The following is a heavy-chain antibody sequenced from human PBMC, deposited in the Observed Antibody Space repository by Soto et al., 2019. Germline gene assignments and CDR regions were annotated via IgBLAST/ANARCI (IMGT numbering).Heavy chain of an antibody. CDR2: INPNSGDT. CDR3: ARDARGTRGFDEMDI. CDR1: GYIFTGYH. Sequence: GSVKVSCKASGYIFTGYHIHWVRQAPGRGLEWMGWINPNSGDTEYAQNFQGRVTMTGDTSFNLVHMEMSGLMSDDTAVYYCARDARGTRGFDEMDIWGQGTTVTVYS. D-gene: IGHD3-9*01. V-gene: IGHV1-2*02. J-gene: IGHJ6*02.